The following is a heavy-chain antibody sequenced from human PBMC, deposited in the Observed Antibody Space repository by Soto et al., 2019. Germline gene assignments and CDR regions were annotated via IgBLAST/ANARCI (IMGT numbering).Heavy chain of an antibody. CDR3: AHLNTRGYYFDY. Sequence: SGPTLVNPTQTLTLTCTFSGYSLSTSQVGVGWIRQPPGKDPEWLDHVYWNEAKEYSLSLKTRLTVTEDTSQNEVVLTMTNMDPVDTATYLCAHLNTRGYYFDYWGQGALVTVSS. V-gene: IGHV2-5*01. J-gene: IGHJ4*02. CDR2: VYWNEAK. CDR1: GYSLSTSQVG.